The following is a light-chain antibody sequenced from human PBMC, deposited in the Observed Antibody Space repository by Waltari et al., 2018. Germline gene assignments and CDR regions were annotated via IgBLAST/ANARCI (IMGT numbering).Light chain of an antibody. Sequence: QSALTQPASVSGSPGQSITISCTGTSSDVGGYNYVSWYQQHPGKVPKLFIFDVSNHPSGVSNRFSGSKSGNTASLTISGLQAEDESDYYCCSFTSRSTWVFGGGTKLTVL. J-gene: IGLJ3*02. CDR2: DVS. V-gene: IGLV2-14*01. CDR1: SSDVGGYNY. CDR3: CSFTSRSTWV.